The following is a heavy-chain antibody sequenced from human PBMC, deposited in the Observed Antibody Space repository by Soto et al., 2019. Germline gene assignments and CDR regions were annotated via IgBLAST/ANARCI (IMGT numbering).Heavy chain of an antibody. CDR3: ARDNKGIVDY. V-gene: IGHV4-30-2*01. CDR2: IYHSGST. Sequence: QLQLQESGSGLVKPSQTLSLTCAVSGGSISSGGYSWSWIRQPPGKGLEWIGYIYHSGSTYYNPSLRSRVTISVDRSKNQFSLKLSSVTAADTAVYYCARDNKGIVDYWGQGTLVTVSS. J-gene: IGHJ4*02. D-gene: IGHD3-10*01. CDR1: GGSISSGGYS.